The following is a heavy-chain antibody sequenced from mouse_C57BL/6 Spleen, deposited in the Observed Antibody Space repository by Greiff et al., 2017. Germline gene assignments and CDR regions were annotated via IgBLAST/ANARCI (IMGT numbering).Heavy chain of an antibody. Sequence: DVKLQESGPELVKPGASVKISCKASGYTFTDYYMNWVKQSHGKSLEWIGDINPNNGGTSYNQKFKGKATLTVDKSSSTAYMELRSLTSEDSAVYYCARAIDGLYAMDYWGQGTSVTVSS. CDR2: INPNNGGT. CDR3: ARAIDGLYAMDY. J-gene: IGHJ4*01. CDR1: GYTFTDYY. D-gene: IGHD2-12*01. V-gene: IGHV1-26*01.